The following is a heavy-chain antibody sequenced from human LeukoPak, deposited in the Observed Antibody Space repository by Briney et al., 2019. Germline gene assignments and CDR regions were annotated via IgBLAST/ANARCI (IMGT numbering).Heavy chain of an antibody. V-gene: IGHV3-33*01. CDR2: IWYDGSNK. CDR1: GFTFSSYG. D-gene: IGHD6-13*01. Sequence: GGSLRLSCAASGFTFSSYGMPWVRQAPGKGLEWVAVIWYDGSNKYYADSVKGRFTISRDNSKNTLYLQMNSLRAEDTAVYYCAGSYSSSWVYFDYWGQGTLVTVSS. J-gene: IGHJ4*02. CDR3: AGSYSSSWVYFDY.